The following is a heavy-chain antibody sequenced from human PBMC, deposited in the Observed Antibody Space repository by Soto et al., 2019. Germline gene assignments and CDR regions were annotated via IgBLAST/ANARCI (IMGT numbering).Heavy chain of an antibody. CDR1: GFTFSSYG. V-gene: IGHV3-30*18. Sequence: GGSLRLSCAASGFTFSSYGMHWVRQAPGKGLEWVAVISYDGSNKYYADSVKGRFTISRDNSKNTLYLQMNSLRAEDTAVYYCAKDRIAFLAEVGATASCDYWGQGTLVTVSS. CDR2: ISYDGSNK. CDR3: AKDRIAFLAEVGATASCDY. J-gene: IGHJ4*02. D-gene: IGHD1-26*01.